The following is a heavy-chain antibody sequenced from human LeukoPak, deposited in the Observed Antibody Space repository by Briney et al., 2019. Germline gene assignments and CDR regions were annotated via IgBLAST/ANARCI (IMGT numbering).Heavy chain of an antibody. Sequence: AGGSLRLSCAASGFPFSNYVMSWVRQAPGKGLEWVSGISWGAGSTQYTDSVKGRFTSSRDNSKNTLYLQMNSLGAEDTAVYYCAKSPVGMIVAEYYFDYWGQGTLVTVSS. D-gene: IGHD2-21*01. J-gene: IGHJ4*02. V-gene: IGHV3-23*01. CDR1: GFPFSNYV. CDR2: ISWGAGST. CDR3: AKSPVGMIVAEYYFDY.